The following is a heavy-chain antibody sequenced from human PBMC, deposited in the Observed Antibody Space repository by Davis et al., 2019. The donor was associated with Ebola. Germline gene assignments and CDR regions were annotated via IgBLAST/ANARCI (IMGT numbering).Heavy chain of an antibody. Sequence: MPSETLSLTCAVSGGSISSSNWWSWVRQPPGKGLEWIGEIYHSGSTNYNPSLKSRVTMSVDTSKNQFSLKLSSVTAADTAVYYCARIPYSYGYYYYYYGMDVWGQGTTVTVSS. V-gene: IGHV4-4*02. D-gene: IGHD5-18*01. CDR2: IYHSGST. CDR3: ARIPYSYGYYYYYYGMDV. J-gene: IGHJ6*02. CDR1: GGSISSSNW.